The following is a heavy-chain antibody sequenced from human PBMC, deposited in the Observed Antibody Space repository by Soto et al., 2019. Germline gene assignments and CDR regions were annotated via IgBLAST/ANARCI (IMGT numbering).Heavy chain of an antibody. Sequence: SETLSLTCAVSGDSISRGGYSWTWIRQPPGKALEWIGNIYDSGSTSYNPSLKSRVTISVDTSKNQFSLKLTSVTTADTAVYFCARGSSSYYDYGMDVWGQGTTVTVSS. CDR2: IYDSGST. V-gene: IGHV4-30-2*01. J-gene: IGHJ6*02. CDR1: GDSISRGGYS. D-gene: IGHD6-6*01. CDR3: ARGSSSYYDYGMDV.